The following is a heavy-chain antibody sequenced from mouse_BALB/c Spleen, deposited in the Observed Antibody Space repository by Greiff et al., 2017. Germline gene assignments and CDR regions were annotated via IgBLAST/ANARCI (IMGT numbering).Heavy chain of an antibody. J-gene: IGHJ4*01. CDR1: GYSITSDYA. Sequence: EVQRVESGPGLVKPSQSLSLTCTVTGYSITSDYAWNWIRQFPGNKLEWMGYISYSGSTSYNPSLKSRISITRDTSKNQFFLQLNSVTTEDTATYYCARHLYAMDYWGQGTSVTVSS. V-gene: IGHV3-2*02. CDR3: ARHLYAMDY. CDR2: ISYSGST.